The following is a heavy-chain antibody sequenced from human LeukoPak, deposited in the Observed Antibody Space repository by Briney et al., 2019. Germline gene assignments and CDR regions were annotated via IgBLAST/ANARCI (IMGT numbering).Heavy chain of an antibody. Sequence: PGGSLRHSSAAPGFTVISNYMSWVRQAPGKGLEWVSVIYSGGSTYYADSVKGRFTISRDNSKNTLYLQMNSLRAEDTAVYYCASTFYGDSPLTRGPGTLVTVSS. J-gene: IGHJ1*01. CDR3: ASTFYGDSPLT. CDR2: IYSGGST. D-gene: IGHD4-17*01. V-gene: IGHV3-66*01. CDR1: GFTVISNY.